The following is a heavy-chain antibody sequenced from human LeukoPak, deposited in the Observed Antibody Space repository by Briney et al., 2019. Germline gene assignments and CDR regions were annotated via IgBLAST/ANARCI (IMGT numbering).Heavy chain of an antibody. J-gene: IGHJ4*02. CDR3: ARAPYTTGRSFYFDS. CDR1: GFTFRNYG. V-gene: IGHV3-33*01. D-gene: IGHD2-2*02. CDR2: IWYDGSKN. Sequence: PGGSLRLSCAASGFTFRNYGMHWVRQAPGKGGEWVANIWYDGSKNYYADSVKRRFTISRDNFNNLLYLQMNSLRAEDTALYYCARAPYTTGRSFYFDSWGQGTLVTVSS.